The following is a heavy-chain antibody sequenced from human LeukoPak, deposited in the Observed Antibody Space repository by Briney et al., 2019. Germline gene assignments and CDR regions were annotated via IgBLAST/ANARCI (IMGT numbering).Heavy chain of an antibody. CDR2: INPNSGGT. CDR3: ARAEAYYYYYMDV. J-gene: IGHJ6*03. V-gene: IGHV1-2*02. Sequence: GASVKVSCKASGYTFTGYYMHWVRQAPGQGLEWMGWINPNSGGTNYAQKFQGRVTMTRDTSISTAYMELSRLRSDDTAVYYCARAEAYYYYYMDVWGKGTTVTISS. CDR1: GYTFTGYY.